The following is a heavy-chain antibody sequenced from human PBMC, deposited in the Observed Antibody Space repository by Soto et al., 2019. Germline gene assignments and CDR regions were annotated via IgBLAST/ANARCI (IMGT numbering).Heavy chain of an antibody. CDR1: GGSISSGDYY. V-gene: IGHV4-30-4*01. Sequence: QVQLQESGPGLVKPSQTLSLTCTVSGGSISSGDYYWSWIRQSPGKGLEWIGYIYYSGSTYYNPSLKSRVTISVDTSKIQFSLELSSVTAADTAVYYCAREGGDYSSSSVYFDYWGQGTLVTVSS. J-gene: IGHJ4*02. D-gene: IGHD6-6*01. CDR2: IYYSGST. CDR3: AREGGDYSSSSVYFDY.